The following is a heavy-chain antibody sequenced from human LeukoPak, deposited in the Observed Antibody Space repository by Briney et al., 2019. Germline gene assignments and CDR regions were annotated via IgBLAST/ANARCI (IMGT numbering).Heavy chain of an antibody. CDR3: ARDASRYSNYGDNWFDP. D-gene: IGHD4-11*01. J-gene: IGHJ5*02. V-gene: IGHV1-69*13. Sequence: EASVKVSCQASGGTFSSYAISWVRQAPGQGLEWMGGIIPIFGTANYAQKFQGRVTITADESTSTAYMELSSLRSEDTAVYYCARDASRYSNYGDNWFDPWGQGTLVTVSS. CDR1: GGTFSSYA. CDR2: IIPIFGTA.